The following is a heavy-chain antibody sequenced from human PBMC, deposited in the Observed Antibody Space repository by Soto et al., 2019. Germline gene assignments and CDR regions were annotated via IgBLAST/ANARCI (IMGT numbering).Heavy chain of an antibody. Sequence: EMQLVESGGGSVQPGRSMRLSCAASEFSFDDYGMHWVRQGPGKGLEWVSGISWNSGDIYYADSVKGRFTISRDNAKRSLYLQMNSLRTEDTAFYYCAKDNDLDRDGPFDYWGQGILVTVSS. CDR1: EFSFDDYG. CDR3: AKDNDLDRDGPFDY. D-gene: IGHD2-2*03. J-gene: IGHJ4*02. CDR2: ISWNSGDI. V-gene: IGHV3-9*01.